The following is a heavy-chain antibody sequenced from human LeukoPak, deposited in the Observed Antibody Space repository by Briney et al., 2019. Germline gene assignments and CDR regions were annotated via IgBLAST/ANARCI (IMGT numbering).Heavy chain of an antibody. Sequence: GGSLRLSCAASGSTFSSYAMSWVRPAPGEGLGWVSAISGSGGSTYYADSVKGRFTISRDNSKNTLYLQMNSLRAEDTAVYYCAKDRRWSGYDFDYWGQGTLVTVSS. CDR3: AKDRRWSGYDFDY. D-gene: IGHD5-12*01. V-gene: IGHV3-23*01. CDR2: ISGSGGST. CDR1: GSTFSSYA. J-gene: IGHJ4*02.